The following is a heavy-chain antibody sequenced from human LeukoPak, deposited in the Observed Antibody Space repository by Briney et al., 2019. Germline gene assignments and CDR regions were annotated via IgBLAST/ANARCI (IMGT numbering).Heavy chain of an antibody. J-gene: IGHJ6*03. D-gene: IGHD6-13*01. Sequence: GGSLRLSCAASGFTFSSYAMHWVRQAPGMGLEYVSAISSNGGSTYYANSVKGRFTISRDNSKNTLYLQMGSLRAEDMAVYYCARGTAASYYYYYMDVWGKGTTVTVSS. CDR3: ARGTAASYYYYYMDV. CDR2: ISSNGGST. V-gene: IGHV3-64*01. CDR1: GFTFSSYA.